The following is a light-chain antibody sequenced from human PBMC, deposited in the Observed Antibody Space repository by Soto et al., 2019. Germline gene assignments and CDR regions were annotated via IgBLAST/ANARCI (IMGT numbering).Light chain of an antibody. J-gene: IGKJ1*01. V-gene: IGKV1-39*01. CDR3: QQCDSSPQT. CDR2: AAS. CDR1: QSISSY. Sequence: DIQMTQSPSSLSASVGDRVTITGRASQSISSYLNWYQQKPGKAPKLLIYAASNLQSGVPSRFSGSGSGTDFTLTISSLQPEDFATYYCQQCDSSPQTFGQGTKVDIK.